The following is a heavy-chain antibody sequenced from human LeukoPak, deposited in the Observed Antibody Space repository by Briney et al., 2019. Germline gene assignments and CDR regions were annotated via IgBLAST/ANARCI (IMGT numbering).Heavy chain of an antibody. Sequence: SVKVSCKASGGTFSSYAISWVRQAPGQGLEWMGGIIPIFGTANYAQKFQGRVTITADESTSTAYMELSSLRSEDMAVYYCARRSGGARSFDYWGQGTLVTVSS. V-gene: IGHV1-69*13. J-gene: IGHJ4*02. D-gene: IGHD3-10*01. CDR2: IIPIFGTA. CDR1: GGTFSSYA. CDR3: ARRSGGARSFDY.